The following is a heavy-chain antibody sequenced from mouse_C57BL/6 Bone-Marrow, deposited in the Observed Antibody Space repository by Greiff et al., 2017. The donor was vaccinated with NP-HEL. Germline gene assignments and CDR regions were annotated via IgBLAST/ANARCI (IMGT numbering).Heavy chain of an antibody. D-gene: IGHD2-3*01. J-gene: IGHJ3*01. CDR1: GYTFTSYW. CDR3: ARDGYYSAWFAY. V-gene: IGHV1-69*01. Sequence: VQLQQPGAELVMPGASVKLSCKASGYTFTSYWMHWVKQRPGQGLEWIGEIDPSDSYPNYNQKFKGKSTLTVDKSSSTAYMQLSSLTSEDSAVYYCARDGYYSAWFAYWGQGTLVTVSA. CDR2: IDPSDSYP.